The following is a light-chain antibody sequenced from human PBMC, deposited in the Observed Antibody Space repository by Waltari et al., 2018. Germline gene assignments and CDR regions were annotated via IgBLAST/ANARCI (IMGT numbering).Light chain of an antibody. CDR1: QSLLYNSNDKNY. V-gene: IGKV4-1*01. Sequence: DIVMTQSPDSLAVSLGERATINCKSSQSLLYNSNDKNYLAWYQQKPGQPPKLLIYWASTRHSGVPDRFSGSGSATDFTLTISNLQAEDVAVYYCQQYYSRRTFGQGTKVEIK. CDR3: QQYYSRRT. CDR2: WAS. J-gene: IGKJ1*01.